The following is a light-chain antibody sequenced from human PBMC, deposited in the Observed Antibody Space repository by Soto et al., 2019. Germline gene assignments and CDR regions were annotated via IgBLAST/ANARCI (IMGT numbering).Light chain of an antibody. CDR1: NIGSKS. Sequence: SYELTQPPSVSVAPGKTARITCGGNNIGSKSEHWYQQKPGQAPVLVIYYDSDRPSGIPERFSGSNSGNTATLTISRVEAGDEADYYCQVWDSSSDPDAVFGGGTQLTVL. J-gene: IGLJ7*01. V-gene: IGLV3-21*04. CDR3: QVWDSSSDPDAV. CDR2: YDS.